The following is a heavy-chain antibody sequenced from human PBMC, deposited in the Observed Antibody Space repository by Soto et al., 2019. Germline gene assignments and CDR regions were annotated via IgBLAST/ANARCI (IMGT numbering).Heavy chain of an antibody. D-gene: IGHD3-22*01. Sequence: SETLSLTCTVSGGSISSYYWSWIRQPPGKGQEWIGYIYYSESTKYNPSHKSRVTISVDTSKNQFSLKLSSLTAADTAVYYCSIQITMIVVVTPYYFDYWGQGTLVTVSS. V-gene: IGHV4-59*08. CDR2: IYYSEST. CDR1: GGSISSYY. J-gene: IGHJ4*02. CDR3: SIQITMIVVVTPYYFDY.